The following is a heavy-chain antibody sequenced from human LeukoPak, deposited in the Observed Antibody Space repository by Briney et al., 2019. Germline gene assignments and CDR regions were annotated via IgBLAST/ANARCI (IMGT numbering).Heavy chain of an antibody. D-gene: IGHD1-7*01. CDR3: ARGGAGWNFGFDP. J-gene: IGHJ5*02. CDR1: GFTFSSNY. V-gene: IGHV3-53*01. CDR2: IYSGGST. Sequence: GGSLRLSCAASGFTFSSNYLSWVRQAPGKGLEWVSVIYSGGSTYYADSVKGRFTISRDNSKNTLYLQMNSLRAEDTAVYYCARGGAGWNFGFDPWGQGTLVTVSS.